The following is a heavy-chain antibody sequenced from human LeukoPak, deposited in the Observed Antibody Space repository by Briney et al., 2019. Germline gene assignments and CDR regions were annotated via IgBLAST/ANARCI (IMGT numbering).Heavy chain of an antibody. D-gene: IGHD3-3*01. Sequence: RGSLGLSCAASGFTFSSYAMSWVRQAPGKGLEWVSALSGRGGSTYYADSVKGRFTISRDNSKNTLYLQMNSLRAEDTAVYYCAKVVTYYDFWSGYLWFDPWGQGTLVTVFS. CDR1: GFTFSSYA. V-gene: IGHV3-23*01. J-gene: IGHJ5*02. CDR3: AKVVTYYDFWSGYLWFDP. CDR2: LSGRGGST.